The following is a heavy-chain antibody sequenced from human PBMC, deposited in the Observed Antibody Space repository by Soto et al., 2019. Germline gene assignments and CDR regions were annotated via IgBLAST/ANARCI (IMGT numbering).Heavy chain of an antibody. CDR2: INHRGST. CDR3: ARHEQREADPFDY. CDR1: CGSFSGYY. V-gene: IGHV4-34*01. J-gene: IGHJ4*02. D-gene: IGHD6-19*01. Sequence: PSETLSLTCAVFCGSFSGYYWSWIRQPPGKGLEWIGEINHRGSTNYNPSLKSRITINPDTTKNQFSLHLNSVTPEDTAVYYCARHEQREADPFDYWGQGTLVTVSS.